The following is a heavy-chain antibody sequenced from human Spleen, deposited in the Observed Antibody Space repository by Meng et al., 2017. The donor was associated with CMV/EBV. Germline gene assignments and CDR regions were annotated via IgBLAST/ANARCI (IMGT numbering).Heavy chain of an antibody. D-gene: IGHD6-6*01. J-gene: IGHJ4*02. CDR2: IRSKLYGGAA. CDR1: GFTFSSYA. CDR3: GSNSSNATFDY. Sequence: GESLKISCAASGFTFSSYAMSWVRQAPGGGLEWLGFIRSKLYGGAAEYAASVKGRFTISGDDFKSIAYLQMKSVKTEDTAVYYCGSNSSNATFDYWGQGTPVTVSS. V-gene: IGHV3-49*04.